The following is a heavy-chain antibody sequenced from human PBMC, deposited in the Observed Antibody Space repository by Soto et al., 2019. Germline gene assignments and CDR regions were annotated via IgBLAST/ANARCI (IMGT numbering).Heavy chain of an antibody. CDR1: GYTFTSYA. J-gene: IGHJ4*02. V-gene: IGHV1-3*01. CDR2: INAGNGNT. CDR3: ARDLSGGSYYTEYYFDY. D-gene: IGHD1-26*01. Sequence: ASVKVSCKASGYTFTSYAMHWVRQAPGQRLEWMGWINAGNGNTKYSQKFQGRVTITRDTSASTAYMELSSLRSEDTAVYYCARDLSGGSYYTEYYFDYWGQGTLVTVSS.